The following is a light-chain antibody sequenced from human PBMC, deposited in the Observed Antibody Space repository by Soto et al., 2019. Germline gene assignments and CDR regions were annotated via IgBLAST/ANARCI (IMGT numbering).Light chain of an antibody. J-gene: IGKJ5*01. CDR2: DAS. V-gene: IGKV1-33*01. Sequence: DIRMTQSPSTLSASVRPGVTLSCQASQDISNYLNWYQQKPGKAPKLLIYDASNLETGVPSRFSGSGSGTDFTFTISSLQPEDIATYYCQQYDNLLITFGQGTRLEIK. CDR3: QQYDNLLIT. CDR1: QDISNY.